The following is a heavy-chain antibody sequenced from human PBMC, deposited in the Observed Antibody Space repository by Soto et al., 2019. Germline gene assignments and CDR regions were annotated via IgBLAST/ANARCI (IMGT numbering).Heavy chain of an antibody. J-gene: IGHJ6*02. V-gene: IGHV1-69*06. D-gene: IGHD1-26*01. Sequence: ASVKVSCKASGGTFSSYAISWVRQAPGQGLEWMGGIIPIFGTANYAQKFQGRVTITADKSTSTAYMELSSLRSEETAVYYCARDLLIEMATIVGYSGMDVWGQGTTVTVSS. CDR3: ARDLLIEMATIVGYSGMDV. CDR1: GGTFSSYA. CDR2: IIPIFGTA.